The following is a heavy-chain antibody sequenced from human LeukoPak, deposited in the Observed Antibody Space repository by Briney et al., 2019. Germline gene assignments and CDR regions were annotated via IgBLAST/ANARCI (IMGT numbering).Heavy chain of an antibody. D-gene: IGHD3-16*01. CDR1: GDSVSSNSAA. CDR3: AREGGHYYYIDV. J-gene: IGHJ6*03. V-gene: IGHV6-1*01. Sequence: SQTLPLTCAISGDSVSSNSAAWHWIRQSPSRGLEWLGRTYYRSKWSSDYAVSMKRRITIKPDTSKNQFSLQLNSVTPEDTAVYFCAREGGHYYYIDVWGKGTTVTVSS. CDR2: TYYRSKWSS.